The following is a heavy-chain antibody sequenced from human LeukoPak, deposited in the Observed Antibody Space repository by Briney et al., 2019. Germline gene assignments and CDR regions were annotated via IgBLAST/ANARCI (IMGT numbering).Heavy chain of an antibody. CDR2: ISYDGSNK. CDR1: GFTFSNYG. J-gene: IGHJ4*02. V-gene: IGHV3-30*03. D-gene: IGHD1-26*01. Sequence: GGSLRLSCAASGFTFSNYGMHWVRQAPGKVLEWVALISYDGSNKYYADSVKGRFTISRENSKNTLYLQMDSLRAEDTAVYYCARDGVAELMSALDYWGQGILVTVSS. CDR3: ARDGVAELMSALDY.